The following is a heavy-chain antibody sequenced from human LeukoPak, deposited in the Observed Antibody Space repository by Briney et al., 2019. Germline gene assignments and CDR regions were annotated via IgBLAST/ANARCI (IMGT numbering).Heavy chain of an antibody. V-gene: IGHV1-69*05. CDR1: GYTFTSYD. CDR2: IIPIFGTA. CDR3: ARGGIQLWLQDSYFDY. Sequence: GASVKVSCKASGYTFTSYDINWVRQATGQGLEWMGRIIPIFGTANYAQKFQGRVTITTDESTSTAYMELSSLRSEGTAVYYCARGGIQLWLQDSYFDYWGQGTLVTVSS. J-gene: IGHJ4*02. D-gene: IGHD5-18*01.